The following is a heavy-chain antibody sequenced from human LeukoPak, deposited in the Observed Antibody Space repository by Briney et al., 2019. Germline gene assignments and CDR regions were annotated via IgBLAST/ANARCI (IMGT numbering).Heavy chain of an antibody. CDR1: GFTFSSYG. V-gene: IGHV3-30*02. Sequence: GGSLTLSCAASGFTFSSYGMHWVRQAPGKGLEWVAFIRYDGSNKYYADSVKGRFTISRDNSKNTLYLQMNSLRAEDTAVYYCAKAQYDWVTLAFDYWGQGTLVTVSS. CDR2: IRYDGSNK. D-gene: IGHD4-23*01. CDR3: AKAQYDWVTLAFDY. J-gene: IGHJ4*02.